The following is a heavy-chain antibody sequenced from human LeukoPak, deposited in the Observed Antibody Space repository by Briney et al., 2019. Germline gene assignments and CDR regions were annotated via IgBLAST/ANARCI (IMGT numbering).Heavy chain of an antibody. J-gene: IGHJ3*02. CDR2: IYYSGNT. Sequence: PSETPSLTCTVSGGSISSSSYYWGWIRQPPGKGLEWIGSIYYSGNTYYNPSLKSRVTISVDTSKNQFSLKLSSVTAADTAVYYCARDGECGSCDGFDMWGQGIMVTVSS. D-gene: IGHD2-15*01. CDR1: GGSISSSSYY. V-gene: IGHV4-39*02. CDR3: ARDGECGSCDGFDM.